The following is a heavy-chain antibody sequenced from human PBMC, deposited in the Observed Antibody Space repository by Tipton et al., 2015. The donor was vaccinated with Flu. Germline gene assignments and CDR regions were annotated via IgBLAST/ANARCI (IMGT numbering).Heavy chain of an antibody. V-gene: IGHV4-4*07. CDR2: MYTSGST. CDR3: ARGSGSGTFMIFDL. CDR1: GGSISTYY. J-gene: IGHJ4*02. D-gene: IGHD3-10*01. Sequence: GLVKPSETLSLTCTVSGGSISTYYWSWIRQPAGKGLEWIGRMYTSGSTNYNPSLKSRLTMSVDASKQQFSLKLSSMTAADTAVYYCARGSGSGTFMIFDLWGQGTLVTVSS.